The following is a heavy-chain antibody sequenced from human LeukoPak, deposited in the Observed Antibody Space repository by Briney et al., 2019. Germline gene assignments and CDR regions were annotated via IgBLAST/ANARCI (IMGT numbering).Heavy chain of an antibody. V-gene: IGHV4-34*01. CDR1: GGSFSGYY. Sequence: PSETLSLTCAVYGGSFSGYYWSWIRQPPGKGLEWIGEINHSGSTNYNPSLKSRVTISVDTSKNQFSLKLSSVTAADTAVYYCARSSSLYWFDPWGQGTLVTVSS. CDR2: INHSGST. J-gene: IGHJ5*02. D-gene: IGHD6-13*01. CDR3: ARSSSLYWFDP.